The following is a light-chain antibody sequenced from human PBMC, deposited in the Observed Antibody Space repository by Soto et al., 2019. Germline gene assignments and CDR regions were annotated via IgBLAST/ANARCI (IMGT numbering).Light chain of an antibody. Sequence: EIVLTQSPGTLSLSPGERATLSCRASQSVSSSRLAWYRQKPGQAPRLLIYGASSRATGIPARFSGSGSGTEFTLTINSLQSEDSAVYYCQQHNQWPITFGQGTRLEIK. CDR3: QQHNQWPIT. J-gene: IGKJ5*01. CDR2: GAS. V-gene: IGKV3D-15*01. CDR1: QSVSSS.